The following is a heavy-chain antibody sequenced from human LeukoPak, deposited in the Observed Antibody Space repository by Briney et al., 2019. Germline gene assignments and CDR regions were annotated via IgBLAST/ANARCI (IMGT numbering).Heavy chain of an antibody. CDR2: IYYSGST. D-gene: IGHD3-10*01. CDR3: AATMVRGVYY. J-gene: IGHJ4*02. V-gene: IGHV4-30-4*01. CDR1: GGSISSGDYY. Sequence: SETLSLTCTVSGGSISSGDYYWSWIRQPPGKGLEWIGYIYYSGSTYYNPSLKSRVTISVDTSKNQFSLKLSSVTAADTAVYYYAATMVRGVYYWGQGALVTVSS.